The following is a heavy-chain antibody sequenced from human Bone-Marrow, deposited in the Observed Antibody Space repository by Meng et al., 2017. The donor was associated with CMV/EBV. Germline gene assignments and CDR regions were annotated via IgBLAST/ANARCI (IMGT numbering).Heavy chain of an antibody. Sequence: GGSLRLSCTGSGYNFSTYWIGWVRQMPGKGLEWMGIIYPGDSDTRYSPSFQGQVTISADKSISTAYLQWSSLKASDTAMYYCARLGRLRFLDYWGQGTLVTVPS. CDR2: IYPGDSDT. J-gene: IGHJ4*02. CDR3: ARLGRLRFLDY. V-gene: IGHV5-51*01. CDR1: GYNFSTYW. D-gene: IGHD5-12*01.